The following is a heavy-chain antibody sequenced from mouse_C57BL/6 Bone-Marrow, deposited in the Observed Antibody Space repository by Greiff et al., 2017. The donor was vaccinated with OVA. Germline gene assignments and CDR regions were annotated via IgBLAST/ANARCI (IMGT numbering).Heavy chain of an antibody. CDR3: ARSDYYGSSSYYYAMDY. V-gene: IGHV8-12*01. D-gene: IGHD1-1*01. CDR2: IYWDDDK. J-gene: IGHJ4*01. CDR1: GFSLSTSGMG. Sequence: QVTLKESGPGILQSSQTLSLTCSFSGFSLSTSGMGVSWIRQPSGKGLEWLAHIYWDDDKRSNPSLKSRLTISKDTSRNQVFLKITSVDTADTATYYCARSDYYGSSSYYYAMDYWGQGTSVTVSS.